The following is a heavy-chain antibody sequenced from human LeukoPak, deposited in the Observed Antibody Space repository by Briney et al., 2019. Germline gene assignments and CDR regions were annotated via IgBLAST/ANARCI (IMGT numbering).Heavy chain of an antibody. CDR1: GFTFSSYW. Sequence: SGGSLRLSCAASGFTFSSYWMHWVRQAPGKGPVWVSRINNDGSGTTYADSVKGRFTISRDDAKNTLYLQMNSLRAEDTAVYYCARVEGIGATMGDWGQGTLVTVSS. CDR2: INNDGSGT. V-gene: IGHV3-74*01. J-gene: IGHJ4*02. CDR3: ARVEGIGATMGD. D-gene: IGHD5-12*01.